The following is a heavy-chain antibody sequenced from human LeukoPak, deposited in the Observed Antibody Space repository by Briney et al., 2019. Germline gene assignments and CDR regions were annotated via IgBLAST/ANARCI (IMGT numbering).Heavy chain of an antibody. V-gene: IGHV3-48*03. CDR1: GFTFSSYE. J-gene: IGHJ4*02. D-gene: IGHD6-19*01. Sequence: GGSLRLSCAASGFTFSSYEMNWVRQAPGKGLVWVSYISSSGSTIYYADSVKGRFTISRDNAKNSLYLQMNSLRAEDTAVYYCAREQWLVLYWGQGTLVTVSS. CDR2: ISSSGSTI. CDR3: AREQWLVLY.